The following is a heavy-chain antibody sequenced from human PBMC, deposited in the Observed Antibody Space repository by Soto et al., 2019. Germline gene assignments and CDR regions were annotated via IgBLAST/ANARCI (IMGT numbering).Heavy chain of an antibody. Sequence: SETLSLTCSVSGISIDKNYWTWIRQIPGRGLEWIGYILYGGSSSFNPSLKSRVTMSIDTSKSQFSLKLSSVTAADTAVYYCARGAISTKIEYWGHGTLVTVSS. CDR2: ILYGGSS. D-gene: IGHD2-2*02. J-gene: IGHJ4*01. CDR1: GISIDKNY. V-gene: IGHV4-59*01. CDR3: ARGAISTKIEY.